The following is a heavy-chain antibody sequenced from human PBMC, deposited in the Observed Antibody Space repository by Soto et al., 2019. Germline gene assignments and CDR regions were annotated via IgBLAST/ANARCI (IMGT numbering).Heavy chain of an antibody. CDR1: GFDFSNSW. J-gene: IGHJ4*02. D-gene: IGHD6-19*01. CDR2: INQDGSEK. CDR3: ARSPGGWYALDY. V-gene: IGHV3-7*04. Sequence: EVQLEDSGGGLVQPGGSLRLSCIASGFDFSNSWMTWVRQAPGKGLEWLVKINQDGSEKYYVDSVKGRFTISRDNAKNSVYLQMNSLRDEDTAVYYCARSPGGWYALDYWGQGTLVTVS.